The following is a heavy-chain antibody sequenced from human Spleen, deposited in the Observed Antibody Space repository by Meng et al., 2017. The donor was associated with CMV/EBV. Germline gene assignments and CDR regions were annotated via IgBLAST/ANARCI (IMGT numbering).Heavy chain of an antibody. Sequence: QLQGSGPGLVKPSTTLSLTCTVSGGSISSGSYYWSWIRQPAGKGLEWIGRIYTSGSTNYNPSLKSRVTISVDTSKNQFSLKLSSVTAADTAVYYCARAGDSSSSHFDYWGQGTLVTVSS. V-gene: IGHV4-61*02. CDR1: GGSISSGSYY. D-gene: IGHD6-6*01. CDR3: ARAGDSSSSHFDY. J-gene: IGHJ4*02. CDR2: IYTSGST.